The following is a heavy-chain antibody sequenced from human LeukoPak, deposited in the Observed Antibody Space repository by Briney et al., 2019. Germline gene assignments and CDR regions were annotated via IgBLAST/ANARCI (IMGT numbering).Heavy chain of an antibody. Sequence: GGSLRLSCAASGFTFSSYGMHWVRQAPGKGLEWVAFIRYDGSNKYYADSVEGRFTISRDNFKNTMYLQMNSLRAADTAVYYCAKDGLVVVPAAPLGWFDPWGQGTLVTVSS. CDR1: GFTFSSYG. CDR3: AKDGLVVVPAAPLGWFDP. CDR2: IRYDGSNK. D-gene: IGHD2-2*01. V-gene: IGHV3-30*02. J-gene: IGHJ5*02.